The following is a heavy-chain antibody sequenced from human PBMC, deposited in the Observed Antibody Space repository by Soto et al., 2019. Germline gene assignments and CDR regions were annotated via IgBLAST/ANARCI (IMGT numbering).Heavy chain of an antibody. CDR2: ISGSGGST. CDR3: AKWKYQLLYPYYYYGMDV. J-gene: IGHJ6*02. Sequence: GGSLRLSCAASGFTFSSYAMSWVRQAPGKGLEWVSAISGSGGSTYYADSVKGRLTISRDNSKNTLYLQMNSLRAEDTAVYYCAKWKYQLLYPYYYYGMDVWGQGTTVTVSS. V-gene: IGHV3-23*01. D-gene: IGHD2-2*02. CDR1: GFTFSSYA.